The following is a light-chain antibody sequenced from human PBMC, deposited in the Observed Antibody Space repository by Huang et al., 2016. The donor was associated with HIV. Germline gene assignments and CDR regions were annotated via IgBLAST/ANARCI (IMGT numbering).Light chain of an antibody. CDR3: QQYYSSPQT. J-gene: IGKJ1*01. CDR1: QSVYASSTSKDY. CDR2: WAS. V-gene: IGKV4-1*01. Sequence: DIIMSQSPESLTVSLGERATLNCRSSQSVYASSTSKDYMAWFQQKPGQPPRLLLFWASSREFGVPDRFSGSGSGTHFTLTIANLQPEDAAIYYCQQYYSSPQTFGQGTRV.